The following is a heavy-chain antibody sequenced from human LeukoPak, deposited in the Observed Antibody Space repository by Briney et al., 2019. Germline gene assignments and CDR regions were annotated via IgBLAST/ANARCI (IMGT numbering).Heavy chain of an antibody. D-gene: IGHD7-27*01. CDR3: ARDGDAGAFDI. CDR1: GYTFTDYY. V-gene: IGHV1-2*02. J-gene: IGHJ3*02. CDR2: INPNTGGT. Sequence: ASVKVSCKASGYTFTDYYMHWVRQAPGQGLEWIGWINPNTGGTNYPQKFEGRVTMTRDTSISTAYMELTRLRSDDTAVYYCARDGDAGAFDIWGQGTMVTVSS.